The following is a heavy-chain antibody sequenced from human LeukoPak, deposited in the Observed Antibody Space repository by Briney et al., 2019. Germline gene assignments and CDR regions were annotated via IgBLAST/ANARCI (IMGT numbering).Heavy chain of an antibody. CDR3: ARITGRSYFDY. V-gene: IGHV4-30-2*01. D-gene: IGHD1-20*01. CDR1: GGSISSGGYY. CDR2: IYLSGST. J-gene: IGHJ4*02. Sequence: SETLSLTCTVSGGSISSGGYYWSWIRQPPGKGLEWIGYIYLSGSTYYNPSLKSRVTISVDRSKNQFSLKLSSVTAADTAVYYCARITGRSYFDYWGQGTLVTVSS.